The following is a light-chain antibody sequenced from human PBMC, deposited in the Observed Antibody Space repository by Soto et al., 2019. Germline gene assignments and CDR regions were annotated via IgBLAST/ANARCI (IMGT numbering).Light chain of an antibody. CDR1: QSVSTY. CDR3: QHRSSWPWT. Sequence: EVVLTQSPATLSLSPGERATLSCRASQSVSTYLAWYQQKPGQAPRLLIYDASNRATGIPARFSGSGSGTDFSLTISSLEAEDFAVYYCQHRSSWPWTFGQGTKVEIK. CDR2: DAS. J-gene: IGKJ1*01. V-gene: IGKV3-11*01.